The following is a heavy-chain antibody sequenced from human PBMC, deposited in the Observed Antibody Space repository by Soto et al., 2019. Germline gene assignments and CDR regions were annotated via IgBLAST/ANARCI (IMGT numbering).Heavy chain of an antibody. D-gene: IGHD6-25*01. J-gene: IGHJ4*02. CDR1: GFTFSTYT. CDR3: ARGNSGIDH. Sequence: PGGSLRLSCAASGFTFSTYTMNWVRQAPGKGLEWVSSISSSSNYIYYTDSLRGRFTISRDNAKSSLYLQINSLRAEDTAVYFCARGNSGIDHWGRGTLVTVSS. V-gene: IGHV3-21*01. CDR2: ISSSSNYI.